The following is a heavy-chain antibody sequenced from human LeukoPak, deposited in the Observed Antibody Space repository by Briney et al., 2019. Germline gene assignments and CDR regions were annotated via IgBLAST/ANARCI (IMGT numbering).Heavy chain of an antibody. CDR1: GFTFSTYA. J-gene: IGHJ4*02. V-gene: IGHV3-30-3*01. D-gene: IGHD6-13*01. CDR3: ARDQVGGAVDY. Sequence: GRSLRLSCAASGFTFSTYAMHWVRQAPGKGLEWVAVISDSETKKYYADSVKGRFTLSRDNSKNMLYLQMNSLRVEDTAVYYCARDQVGGAVDYWGQGTLVTVSS. CDR2: ISDSETKK.